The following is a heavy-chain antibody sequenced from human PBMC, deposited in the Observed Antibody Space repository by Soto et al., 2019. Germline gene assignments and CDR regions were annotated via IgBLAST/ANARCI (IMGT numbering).Heavy chain of an antibody. CDR2: IIPFFGTS. CDR3: ARVGHIHTQGMAV. CDR1: GRTFSSYP. D-gene: IGHD1-26*01. J-gene: IGHJ6*02. Sequence: QVQLVQSGAEVKKPGSSVKVSCEASGRTFSSYPINWLRQAPGQGVEWMGGIIPFFGTSNYAHKFQGRVTFTADDSTSTSYMKLRGLRSENTAVYYGARVGHIHTQGMAVWGPGTTVTVSS. V-gene: IGHV1-69*01.